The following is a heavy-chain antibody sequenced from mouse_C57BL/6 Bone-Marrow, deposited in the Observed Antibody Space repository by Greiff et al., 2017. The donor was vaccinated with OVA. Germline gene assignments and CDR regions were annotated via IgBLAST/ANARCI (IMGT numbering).Heavy chain of an antibody. CDR1: GYTFTSYW. J-gene: IGHJ2*01. CDR3: ARPYYSNYDFDY. CDR2: IDPSDSET. Sequence: QVQLQQSGAELVRPGSSVKLSCKASGYTFTSYWMHWVKQRPIQGLEWIGNIDPSDSETHYNQKFKDKATLPVDKSSITAYMQLSSLTSEDSAVYYCARPYYSNYDFDYWGQGTTLTVSS. V-gene: IGHV1-52*01. D-gene: IGHD2-5*01.